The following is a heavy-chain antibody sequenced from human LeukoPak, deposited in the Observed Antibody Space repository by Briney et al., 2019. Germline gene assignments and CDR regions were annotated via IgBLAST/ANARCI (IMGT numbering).Heavy chain of an antibody. V-gene: IGHV3-21*01. J-gene: IGHJ4*02. Sequence: GGSLRLSCAASGFTFSSYSMNWVRQAPGKGLEWVSSISSSSSYIYYADSVKGRFTISRDNAKNSLYLQMNSLRAEDTAVYYCARELGAARTPDEYWGQGTLVTVSS. CDR3: ARELGAARTPDEY. D-gene: IGHD6-6*01. CDR1: GFTFSSYS. CDR2: ISSSSSYI.